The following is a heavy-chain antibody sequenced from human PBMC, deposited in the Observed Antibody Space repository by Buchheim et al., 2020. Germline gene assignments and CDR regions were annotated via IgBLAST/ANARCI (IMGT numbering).Heavy chain of an antibody. Sequence: EVQLLESGGGLGQPGGSLRLSCAASGFTFSTYAMSWVRQAPGKGLEWVSSISGSGGTTFYADSVEGRFTISRDNSKNTMYLQMNSLRAEDTAVYYCAKARGTGYYYFYFDSWGQGT. D-gene: IGHD2/OR15-2a*01. V-gene: IGHV3-23*01. J-gene: IGHJ4*02. CDR3: AKARGTGYYYFYFDS. CDR1: GFTFSTYA. CDR2: ISGSGGTT.